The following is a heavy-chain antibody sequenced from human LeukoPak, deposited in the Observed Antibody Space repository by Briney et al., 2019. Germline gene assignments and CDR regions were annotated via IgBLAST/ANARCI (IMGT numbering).Heavy chain of an antibody. CDR3: ARVDRYSSWGNYFDY. CDR2: IIPIFGTA. J-gene: IGHJ4*02. Sequence: SVKVSCKASGGTFSSYAISWVRQAPGQGLEWMGGIIPIFGTANYAQKFQGRVTITADESTSTAYMELSSLRSEDTAVYYCARVDRYSSWGNYFDYWGQGTLVTVSS. CDR1: GGTFSSYA. V-gene: IGHV1-69*01. D-gene: IGHD6-19*01.